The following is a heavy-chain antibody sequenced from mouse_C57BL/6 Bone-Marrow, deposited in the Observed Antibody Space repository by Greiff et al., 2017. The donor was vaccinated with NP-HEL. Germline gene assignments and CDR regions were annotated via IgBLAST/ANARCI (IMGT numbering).Heavy chain of an antibody. Sequence: EVKLVESGGGLVKPGGSLKLSCAASGFTFSSYAMSWVRQTPEKRLEWVATISDGGSYTYYPDNVKGRFTISRDNAKNNLYLQMSHLKSEDTAMYYCAREDLLRPWYFDVWGTGTTVTVSS. CDR1: GFTFSSYA. CDR2: ISDGGSYT. D-gene: IGHD1-1*01. CDR3: AREDLLRPWYFDV. V-gene: IGHV5-4*01. J-gene: IGHJ1*03.